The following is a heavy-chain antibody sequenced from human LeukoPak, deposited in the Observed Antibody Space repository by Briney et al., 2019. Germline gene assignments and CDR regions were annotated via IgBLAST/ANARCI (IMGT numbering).Heavy chain of an antibody. CDR1: GGSISSYY. CDR2: IYTSGST. CDR3: ARAERSVGSNWFDP. D-gene: IGHD2-15*01. Sequence: SETLSLTCTVSGGSISSYYWSWIRQPAGKGLEWIGRIYTSGSTNYNPSLKSRVTMSVDTSKNQFSLKLSSVTAADTAVYYCARAERSVGSNWFDPWGQGTLVTVSS. V-gene: IGHV4-4*07. J-gene: IGHJ5*02.